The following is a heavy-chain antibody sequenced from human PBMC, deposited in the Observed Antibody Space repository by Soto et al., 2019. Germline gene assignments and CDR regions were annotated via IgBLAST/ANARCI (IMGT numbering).Heavy chain of an antibody. Sequence: EVQLVESGGGLVQPGGSLRLSCAASGFTFDDYSMHWVRQAPGRGLEWVSGISWHSGSIDYADSVKGRFTISRDNAKNFLYLEMNSLRPEDTALYYCARGDLGAVAGYFESWGQGTLVTVSS. CDR2: ISWHSGSI. D-gene: IGHD6-19*01. V-gene: IGHV3-9*01. CDR3: ARGDLGAVAGYFES. J-gene: IGHJ4*02. CDR1: GFTFDDYS.